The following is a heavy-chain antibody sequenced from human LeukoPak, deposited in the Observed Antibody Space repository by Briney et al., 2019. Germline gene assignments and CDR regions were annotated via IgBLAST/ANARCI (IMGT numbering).Heavy chain of an antibody. D-gene: IGHD1-1*01. Sequence: GRSLRLSCTASGFTFGDYAMSWVRQAPGKGLEWVGFIRSKAYGGTTEYATSVKGRFTISRDDSKSIAYLQMNSLKTEDTAVYYCTRDGSRYYGMDVWGQGTTVTVSS. CDR2: IRSKAYGGTT. J-gene: IGHJ6*02. V-gene: IGHV3-49*04. CDR3: TRDGSRYYGMDV. CDR1: GFTFGDYA.